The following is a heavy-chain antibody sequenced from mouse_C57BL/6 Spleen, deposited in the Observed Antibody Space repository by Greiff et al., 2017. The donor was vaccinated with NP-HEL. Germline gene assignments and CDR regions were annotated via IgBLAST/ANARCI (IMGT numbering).Heavy chain of an antibody. V-gene: IGHV1-26*01. J-gene: IGHJ3*01. D-gene: IGHD1-1*01. CDR2: INLNNVGT. Sequence: EVQLQQSGPELVKPGASVKISCKASGYTFTDYYMNWVKQSHGQSPEWIGDINLNNVGTIYNQKFKGKATLTVDISSGTAYMELRSLTSEDSAVYYCGRFYGSPFAYWGQGTLVTVSA. CDR1: GYTFTDYY. CDR3: GRFYGSPFAY.